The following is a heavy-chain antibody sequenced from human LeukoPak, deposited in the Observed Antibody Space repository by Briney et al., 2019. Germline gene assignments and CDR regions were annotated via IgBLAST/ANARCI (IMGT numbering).Heavy chain of an antibody. CDR2: INHSGST. CDR3: ARRLVRGVIGGYFDY. D-gene: IGHD3-10*01. J-gene: IGHJ4*02. V-gene: IGHV4-34*01. Sequence: SETLSLTCAVYGGSFSGYYWSWIRQSPGKGLEWIGEINHSGSTNYNPSLKSRVTISVDTSKNQFSLKLSSVTAADTAVYYCARRLVRGVIGGYFDYWGQGTLVTVSS. CDR1: GGSFSGYY.